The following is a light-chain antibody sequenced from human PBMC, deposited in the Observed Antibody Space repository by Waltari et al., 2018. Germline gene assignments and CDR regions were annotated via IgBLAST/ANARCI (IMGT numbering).Light chain of an antibody. V-gene: IGLV1-40*01. CDR1: SSNIGADSD. J-gene: IGLJ2*01. CDR2: GNK. Sequence: QSVLTQPPSVSGAPGQRVTISCTGSSSNIGADSDVHWYQQLPGTAPKLLLYGNKNRPSGVPDRFSGSKSGTSASLAITGLQPEDEADYYCQSSDSSLSAHVLFGTGTKLTVL. CDR3: QSSDSSLSAHVL.